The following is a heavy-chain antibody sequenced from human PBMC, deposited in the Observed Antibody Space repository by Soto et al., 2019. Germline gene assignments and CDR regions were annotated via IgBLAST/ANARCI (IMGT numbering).Heavy chain of an antibody. D-gene: IGHD3-16*01. V-gene: IGHV4-39*01. CDR3: AGHGGSKTTILKTQITWFDP. J-gene: IGHJ5*02. CDR2: IYYSGNT. Sequence: SETLSLTCTVSGGSIRSTGYYWGWIRQPPGKGLEWIGSIYYSGNTYYTPSPKSRVTISVDTSKNQFSLKLTSVTAADTAVYYCAGHGGSKTTILKTQITWFDPWGQGTLVTVSS. CDR1: GGSIRSTGYY.